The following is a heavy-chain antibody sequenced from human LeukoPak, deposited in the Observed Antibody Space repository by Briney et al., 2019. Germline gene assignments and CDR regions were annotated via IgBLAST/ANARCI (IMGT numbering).Heavy chain of an antibody. CDR3: AREGGAYRPLDY. J-gene: IGHJ4*02. CDR1: GGSVTSTNY. D-gene: IGHD3-16*01. V-gene: IGHV4-4*02. Sequence: PSETLSLTCRVHGGSVTSTNYGTWIRQPPGKGREWIGVVKLQAFTNHNPSLMGRLSISMDTTKHHISLKMTSGTAAETAGYYCAREGGAYRPLDYSGQGTLVTVSS. CDR2: VKLQAFT.